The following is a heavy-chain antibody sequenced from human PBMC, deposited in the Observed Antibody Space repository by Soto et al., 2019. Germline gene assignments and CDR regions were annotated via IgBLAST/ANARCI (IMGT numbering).Heavy chain of an antibody. Sequence: QVQLQESGPGLVKPSQTLSLTCTVSGGSISSGDYYWSWIRQPPGKGLEWIGYIYYSGSTYYNPSLKIRVTISVDTSKNQFSLKLSSVTAADTAVYYCARDGSYYDSSGYAGGAWGQGTMVTVSS. CDR3: ARDGSYYDSSGYAGGA. CDR1: GGSISSGDYY. CDR2: IYYSGST. J-gene: IGHJ3*01. V-gene: IGHV4-30-4*01. D-gene: IGHD3-22*01.